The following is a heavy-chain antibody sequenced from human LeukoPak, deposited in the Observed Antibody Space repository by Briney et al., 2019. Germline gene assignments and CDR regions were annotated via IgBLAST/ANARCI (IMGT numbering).Heavy chain of an antibody. CDR2: INHSGST. D-gene: IGHD3-22*01. Sequence: SETLSLTCAVYGGSFSGYYWSWIRQPPGKGLEWIGEINHSGSTNYNPSLKGRVTISVDTSKNQFSLKLSSVTAADTAVYYCARAVPRDYYDSSGYRGDAFDIWGQGTMVTVSS. J-gene: IGHJ3*02. CDR1: GGSFSGYY. CDR3: ARAVPRDYYDSSGYRGDAFDI. V-gene: IGHV4-34*01.